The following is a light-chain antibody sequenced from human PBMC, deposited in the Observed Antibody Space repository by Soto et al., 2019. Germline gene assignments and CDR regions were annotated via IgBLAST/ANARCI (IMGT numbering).Light chain of an antibody. J-gene: IGLJ1*01. V-gene: IGLV2-14*01. Sequence: QSALTQPASVSGSPGQSITISCTGTSSDVGAYNYVSWYQQHPGKAPKLMIYEVSHRPSRVSNRFSGSKSGNTASLTISGLQAEDEADYYCSSYTSSSTLVFGTGTKLTVL. CDR2: EVS. CDR1: SSDVGAYNY. CDR3: SSYTSSSTLV.